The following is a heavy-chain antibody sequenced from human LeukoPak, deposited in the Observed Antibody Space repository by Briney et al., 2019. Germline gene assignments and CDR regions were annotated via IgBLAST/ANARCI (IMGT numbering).Heavy chain of an antibody. Sequence: SETLSLTCTVSGGSISSSSYYWGWIRQPPGKGLEWIGSIYYSGSTYYNPSLKSRVTISVDTSKNQFSLKLSSDCASLAYSSSSGWGQGTLVTVSS. J-gene: IGHJ4*02. CDR3: G. CDR2: IYYSGST. D-gene: IGHD6-6*01. V-gene: IGHV4-39*01. CDR1: GGSISSSSYY.